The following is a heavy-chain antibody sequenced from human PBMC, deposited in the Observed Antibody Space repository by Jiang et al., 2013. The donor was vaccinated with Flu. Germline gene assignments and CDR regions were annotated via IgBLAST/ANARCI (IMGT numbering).Heavy chain of an antibody. J-gene: IGHJ5*02. Sequence: QLVESGAEVKKPGSSVKVSCKASGGTFSSYAISWVRQAPGQGLEWMGGIIPIFGTANYAQKFQGRVTITADESTSTAYMELSSLRSEDTAVYYCARDRRYCSGGSCYSNWFDPWGQGTLVTVSS. V-gene: IGHV1-69*01. D-gene: IGHD2-15*01. CDR3: ARDRRYCSGGSCYSNWFDP. CDR1: GGTFSSYA. CDR2: IIPIFGTA.